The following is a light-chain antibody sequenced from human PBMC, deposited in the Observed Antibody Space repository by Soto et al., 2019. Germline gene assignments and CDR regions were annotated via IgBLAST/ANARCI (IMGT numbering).Light chain of an antibody. Sequence: EIVLTQSPGTLSLSPGERATLSCRASQSVSSINLAWYQQKPGQAPRLLIYGASSRATGIPDRFSGSGSGTDFTLTNSRLEPEDFAVYYCQQYGSSPFTFGPGTKVDIK. CDR1: QSVSSIN. CDR3: QQYGSSPFT. J-gene: IGKJ3*01. CDR2: GAS. V-gene: IGKV3-20*01.